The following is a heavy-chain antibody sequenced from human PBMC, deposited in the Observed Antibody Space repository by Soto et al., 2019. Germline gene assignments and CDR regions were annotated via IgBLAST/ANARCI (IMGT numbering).Heavy chain of an antibody. CDR2: IYPGDSDT. V-gene: IGHV5-51*01. Sequence: GESLKISCKGSGYSFTSYWIGWVRQMPGKGLERMGIIYPGDSDTRYSPSFQGQVTISADKSISTAYLQWSSLKASDTAMYYCATHYYDSSGPRSDAFDIWGQGTMVTVSS. D-gene: IGHD3-22*01. J-gene: IGHJ3*02. CDR1: GYSFTSYW. CDR3: ATHYYDSSGPRSDAFDI.